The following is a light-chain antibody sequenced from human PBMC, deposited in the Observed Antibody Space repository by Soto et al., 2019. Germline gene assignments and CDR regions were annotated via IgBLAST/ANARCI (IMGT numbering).Light chain of an antibody. CDR1: QSVSSY. CDR3: QQRSNWPWT. Sequence: EIVLTHSPATLTLSPGERATLSCSASQSVSSYLAWYQQKPGQAPRLLIYDASNRATGIPARFSGSGSGTDFTLTISSLEPEDFAVYYCQQRSNWPWTFGQGTKVDIK. J-gene: IGKJ1*01. V-gene: IGKV3-11*01. CDR2: DAS.